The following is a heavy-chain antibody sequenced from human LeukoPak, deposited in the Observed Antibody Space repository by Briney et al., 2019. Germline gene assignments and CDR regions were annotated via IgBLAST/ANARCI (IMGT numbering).Heavy chain of an antibody. Sequence: GGSLRLSCAASGFIFSSYWMHWVRQGPGKGLVWVSRIKTDGSSTSYADSVKGRFTISRDNAKNTLYLQMNSLRAEDTAVYYCARVPRRDGYNQPVDYWGQGTLVTVSS. CDR3: ARVPRRDGYNQPVDY. J-gene: IGHJ4*02. CDR2: IKTDGSST. D-gene: IGHD5-24*01. V-gene: IGHV3-74*01. CDR1: GFIFSSYW.